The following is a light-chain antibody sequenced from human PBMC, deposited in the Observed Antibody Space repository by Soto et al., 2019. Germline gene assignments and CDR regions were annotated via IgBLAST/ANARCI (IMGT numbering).Light chain of an antibody. J-gene: IGLJ3*02. CDR2: STS. CDR1: TGPVTSGYY. V-gene: IGLV7-43*01. Sequence: QAVVTQEPSLTVSPGGTVTLTCASSTGPVTSGYYPNWFQQKPGQAPRALIYSTSNKYFWTPARFSGSLLGDKAALTLSGVQPEDEADYYCLLYHDGPWVFGGGTKLTVL. CDR3: LLYHDGPWV.